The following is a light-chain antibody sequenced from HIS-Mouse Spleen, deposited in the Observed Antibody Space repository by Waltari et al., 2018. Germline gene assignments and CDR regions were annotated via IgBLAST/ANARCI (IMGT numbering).Light chain of an antibody. CDR1: QGISSD. CDR2: AAS. V-gene: IGKV1-8*01. Sequence: AIRMTQSPSSLSASTGDRVTITCRESQGISSDLALYQQKPGKAPKSLIYAASTLQSGVSSRFSGSRSGTDFTLTISCLQCEDFATYYCRQYYSYPPWTFGQGTKVEIK. CDR3: RQYYSYPPWT. J-gene: IGKJ1*01.